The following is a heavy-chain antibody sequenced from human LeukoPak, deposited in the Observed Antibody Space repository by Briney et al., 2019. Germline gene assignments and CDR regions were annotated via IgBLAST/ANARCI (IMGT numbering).Heavy chain of an antibody. CDR1: GFTFSNFW. CDR2: ITSDGSNI. V-gene: IGHV3-74*01. Sequence: GGSLRLSCAASGFTFSNFWLHWVRQAPGKGLEWVSRITSDGSNINYADSVQGRFAISRDNAKNTLYLQMNSLRAEDTAVYYCARGGHSSFDYWGQGALVTVSS. D-gene: IGHD3-16*01. J-gene: IGHJ4*02. CDR3: ARGGHSSFDY.